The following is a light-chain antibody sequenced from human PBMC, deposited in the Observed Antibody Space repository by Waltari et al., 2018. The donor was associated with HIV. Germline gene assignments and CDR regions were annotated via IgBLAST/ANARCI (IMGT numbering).Light chain of an antibody. CDR2: GSS. V-gene: IGKV1-8*01. J-gene: IGKJ1*01. CDR3: HQYHRYPQT. CDR1: QNIGNS. Sequence: AIRLTQSPSSFPASTGERVNITCRASQNIGNSLAWYQHKQGSAPRLLIYGSSTLQKGVASRFSGSASGTNFTLTISCLQSEDFATFSCHQYHRYPQTFGQGTRVEMK.